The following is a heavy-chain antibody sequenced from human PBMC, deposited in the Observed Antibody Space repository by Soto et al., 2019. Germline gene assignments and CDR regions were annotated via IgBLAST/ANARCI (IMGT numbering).Heavy chain of an antibody. CDR3: AKDPDRYDYVWGTYRYIDH. D-gene: IGHD3-16*02. CDR2: ISTSGGRP. J-gene: IGHJ4*02. CDR1: GIAFSNYA. Sequence: WVSLRLSCTASGIAFSNYAMSWVRQAPRKGLEWVSTISTSGGRPYYADSVKGRFTISRDNSKNTLYLQMNSLRAEDTAVYYCAKDPDRYDYVWGTYRYIDHWGQGTRVTVS. V-gene: IGHV3-23*01.